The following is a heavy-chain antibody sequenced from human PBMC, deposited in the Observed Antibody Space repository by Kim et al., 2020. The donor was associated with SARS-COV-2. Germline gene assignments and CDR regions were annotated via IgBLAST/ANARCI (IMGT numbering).Heavy chain of an antibody. CDR3: AREGGLFGELPGPYYYGMDV. Sequence: GGSLRLSCAASGFTFSSYAMHWVRQAPGKGLEWVAVISYDGSNKYYADSVKGRFTISRDNSKNTLYLQMNSLRAEDTAVYYCAREGGLFGELPGPYYYGMDVWGQGTTVTVSS. D-gene: IGHD3-10*02. CDR2: ISYDGSNK. V-gene: IGHV3-30-3*01. J-gene: IGHJ6*02. CDR1: GFTFSSYA.